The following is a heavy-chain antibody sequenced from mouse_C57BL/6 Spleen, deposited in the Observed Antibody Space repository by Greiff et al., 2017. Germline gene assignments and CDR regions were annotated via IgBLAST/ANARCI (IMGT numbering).Heavy chain of an antibody. D-gene: IGHD2-4*01. CDR3: VRALYDYDCVDY. CDR2: IRSKSSNYAT. J-gene: IGHJ2*01. CDR1: GFTFNTYA. V-gene: IGHV10-3*01. Sequence: EVKVVESGGGLVQPKGSLKLSCAASGFTFNTYAMHWVRQAPGKGLEWVARIRSKSSNYATYYAVSVKDRFTISRDDSQSMRYLQMDNLKTEDTAMDYCVRALYDYDCVDYWGQGTTLTVSA.